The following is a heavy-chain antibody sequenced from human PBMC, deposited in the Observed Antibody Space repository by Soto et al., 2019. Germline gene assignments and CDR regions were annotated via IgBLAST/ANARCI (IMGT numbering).Heavy chain of an antibody. CDR1: GFNFRHVW. V-gene: IGHV3-15*01. CDR3: ATHLIGPDYPRVGY. CDR2: IKNKTDAGTT. J-gene: IGHJ4*02. Sequence: EVQLVESGGGLAKPGGSLRLSCAASGFNFRHVWVNWVRQAPGKGLEWVGRIKNKTDAGTTDYAAPVKGRFTISRDDAKNTLYLQMNSLKSEDTAVYYCATHLIGPDYPRVGYWGQGTLVAVSS. D-gene: IGHD3-16*01.